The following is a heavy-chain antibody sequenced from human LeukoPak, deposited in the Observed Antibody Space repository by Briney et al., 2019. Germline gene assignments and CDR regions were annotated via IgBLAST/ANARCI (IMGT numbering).Heavy chain of an antibody. CDR2: IYYSGST. V-gene: IGHV4-59*08. CDR1: GGSFSGYY. D-gene: IGHD5-18*01. CDR3: ARRYAFDI. J-gene: IGHJ3*02. Sequence: SETLSLTCAVYGGSFSGYYWSWIRQPPGKGLEWIGYIYYSGSTNYNPSLKSRVTISVDTSKNQFSLKLSSVAAADTAVYYCARRYAFDIWGQGTMVTVSS.